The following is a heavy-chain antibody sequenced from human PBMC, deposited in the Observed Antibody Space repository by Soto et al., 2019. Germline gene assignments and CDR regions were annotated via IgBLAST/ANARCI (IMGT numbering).Heavy chain of an antibody. D-gene: IGHD3-22*01. Sequence: SETLSLTCTVSGGSINSDDYYWSWIRQPPGKGLEWIGYIYYSGTTYYNPSLKSRVTISVDTSKNQFSLRLTSVTAADTAVYYCARDDKYDTSAIDYWGQGTLVTVSS. CDR2: IYYSGTT. CDR1: GGSINSDDYY. CDR3: ARDDKYDTSAIDY. V-gene: IGHV4-30-4*01. J-gene: IGHJ4*02.